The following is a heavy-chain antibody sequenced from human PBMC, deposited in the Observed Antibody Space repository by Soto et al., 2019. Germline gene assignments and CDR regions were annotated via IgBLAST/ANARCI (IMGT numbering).Heavy chain of an antibody. Sequence: GGSLRLSCAASGFTFSSYWMSWVRQAPGKGLEWVANIKQDGSEKYYVDSVKGRFTISRDNAKNSLYLQMNSLRAEDTAVYYCARPSGDYGLYYYYYYCMDVWGQGTTVTVSS. D-gene: IGHD4-17*01. CDR3: ARPSGDYGLYYYYYYCMDV. V-gene: IGHV3-7*01. J-gene: IGHJ6*02. CDR1: GFTFSSYW. CDR2: IKQDGSEK.